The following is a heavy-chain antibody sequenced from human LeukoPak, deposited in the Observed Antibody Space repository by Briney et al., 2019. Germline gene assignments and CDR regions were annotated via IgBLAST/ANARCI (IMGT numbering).Heavy chain of an antibody. CDR2: ISPHNGNT. CDR3: ARGDPNTLDSDYVNWFDP. CDR1: GYTFSSYG. V-gene: IGHV1-18*01. D-gene: IGHD4-11*01. J-gene: IGHJ5*02. Sequence: ASVKVSCKASGYTFSSYGINWVRQAPGQGLEWMGWISPHNGNTNYAQKFQGRVIMTTDTSTSTAYMELISLRSDDTAVYYCARGDPNTLDSDYVNWFDPWGQGTLVTVSS.